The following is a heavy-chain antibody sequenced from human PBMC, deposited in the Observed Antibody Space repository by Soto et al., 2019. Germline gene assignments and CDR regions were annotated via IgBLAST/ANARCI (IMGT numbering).Heavy chain of an antibody. V-gene: IGHV5-51*01. J-gene: IGHJ6*02. CDR1: GYSFTSYW. CDR3: ARLRGIAAAGSEGMDV. Sequence: GESLKISCKCSGYSFTSYWIGWVRQMPGKGLEWMGIIYPGESDTRYSPSFQGQVTISADKSISTAYLQWSSLKASDTAMYYCARLRGIAAAGSEGMDVWGQGTTVTVSS. D-gene: IGHD6-13*01. CDR2: IYPGESDT.